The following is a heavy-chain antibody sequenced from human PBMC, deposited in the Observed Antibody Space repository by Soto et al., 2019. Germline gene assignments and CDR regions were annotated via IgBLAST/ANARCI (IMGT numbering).Heavy chain of an antibody. V-gene: IGHV5-51*01. Sequence: GESLKISCQASGYSFTSYWIGWVRQMPGKGLEWMGIIYPGDSDTRYSPSFQGQVTISADKSISTAYLQWSSLKASDTAMYYCARVEGDGSRPDAFDIWGQGTMVTVSS. CDR2: IYPGDSDT. CDR1: GYSFTSYW. D-gene: IGHD3-16*01. J-gene: IGHJ3*02. CDR3: ARVEGDGSRPDAFDI.